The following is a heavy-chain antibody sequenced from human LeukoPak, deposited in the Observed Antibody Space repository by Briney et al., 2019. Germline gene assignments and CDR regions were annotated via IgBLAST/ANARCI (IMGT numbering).Heavy chain of an antibody. Sequence: SVTLSLTCTVSLDSTTSNFWSWVRQPPGKGLEWIGEIHRSGRHNLSPSLQRRVTISIDRSRNQSVLELSSVTAADTAVYYCAREILGGFNPGAYWGQGILVTVS. CDR2: IHRSGRH. V-gene: IGHV4-4*02. CDR3: AREILGGFNPGAY. D-gene: IGHD1-14*01. J-gene: IGHJ4*02. CDR1: LDSTTSNF.